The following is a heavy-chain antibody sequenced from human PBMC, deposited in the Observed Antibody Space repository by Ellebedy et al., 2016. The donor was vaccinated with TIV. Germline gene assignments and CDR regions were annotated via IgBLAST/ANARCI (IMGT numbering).Heavy chain of an antibody. D-gene: IGHD1-1*01. Sequence: ASVKVSXXASGYTFTSYAMHWVRQAPGQRLEWMGWINAGNGNTKYSQKFQGRVTITRDTSASTAYMELSSLRSEDTAVYYCALLSCTTGTTAFDYWGQGTLVTVSS. CDR1: GYTFTSYA. CDR2: INAGNGNT. CDR3: ALLSCTTGTTAFDY. V-gene: IGHV1-3*01. J-gene: IGHJ4*02.